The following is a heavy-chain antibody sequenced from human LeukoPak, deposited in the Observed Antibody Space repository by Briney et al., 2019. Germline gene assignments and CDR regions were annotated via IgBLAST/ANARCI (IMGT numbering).Heavy chain of an antibody. J-gene: IGHJ4*02. D-gene: IGHD5-18*01. CDR1: GFTFSSYA. Sequence: HPGGSLGLSCAASGFTFSSYAMHWVRQAPGKGLEWVAVISYDGGNKYYADSVKGRFTISRDNSKNTLYLQMNSLRAEDTAVYYCARDRGIQLWVFDYWGQGTLVTVSS. CDR2: ISYDGGNK. V-gene: IGHV3-30*04. CDR3: ARDRGIQLWVFDY.